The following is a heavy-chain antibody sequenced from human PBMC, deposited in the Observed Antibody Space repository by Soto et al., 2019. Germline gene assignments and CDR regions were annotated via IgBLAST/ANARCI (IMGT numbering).Heavy chain of an antibody. J-gene: IGHJ3*02. D-gene: IGHD6-13*01. CDR2: FDPEDGET. CDR1: GYTLTELS. CDR3: ATDRPRPRQQLVDAFDI. Sequence: WASVKVSCKVSGYTLTELSMHWVRQAPGKGLEWMGGFDPEDGETIYAQKFQGRVTMTEDTSTDTAYMELSSLRSEDTAVYYCATDRPRPRQQLVDAFDIWGQGTMVTVSS. V-gene: IGHV1-24*01.